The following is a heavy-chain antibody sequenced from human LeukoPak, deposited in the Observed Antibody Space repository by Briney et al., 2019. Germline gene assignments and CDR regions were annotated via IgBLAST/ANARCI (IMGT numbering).Heavy chain of an antibody. Sequence: PSETLSLTCAVYGGSFSGYYWSWIRQPPGKGLEWIGEINHSGSTNYNPSLKSRVTISVDTSKNQFSLKMNSVTAADTAVYYCAKNGQSGFSFDPWGQGSLVTVSS. CDR3: AKNGQSGFSFDP. D-gene: IGHD3-3*01. V-gene: IGHV4-34*01. CDR2: INHSGST. CDR1: GGSFSGYY. J-gene: IGHJ5*02.